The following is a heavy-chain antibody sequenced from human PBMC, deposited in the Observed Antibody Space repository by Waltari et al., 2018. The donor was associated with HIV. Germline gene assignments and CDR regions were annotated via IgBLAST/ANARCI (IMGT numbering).Heavy chain of an antibody. CDR2: SNDGGFGT. V-gene: IGHV3-23*01. Sequence: EVHLLESGGGLVQPGGSLRLSCAASGFTFSTFAMSWVRQAPGKGLELVSGSNDGGFGTYYADSGKGRFTISRDNSKNTLFLEMNSLRAEDTAVYYCARLDFWLKYYFDYWGQGTLVTVSS. CDR1: GFTFSTFA. J-gene: IGHJ4*02. CDR3: ARLDFWLKYYFDY. D-gene: IGHD3-3*01.